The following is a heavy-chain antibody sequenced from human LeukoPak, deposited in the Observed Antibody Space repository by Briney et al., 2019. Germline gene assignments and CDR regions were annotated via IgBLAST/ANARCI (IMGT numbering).Heavy chain of an antibody. D-gene: IGHD3-16*02. J-gene: IGHJ3*02. Sequence: GGSLRLSCAASGFTFSSYAMSWVRQAPGKGLEWVSAISGSGGSTYYADSVKGRFTISRDNSKNTLYLQMNSLRAEDTAVYYCAKGSQSQWGDYVWGSYRSFAFDIWGQGTMVTVSS. V-gene: IGHV3-23*01. CDR1: GFTFSSYA. CDR3: AKGSQSQWGDYVWGSYRSFAFDI. CDR2: ISGSGGST.